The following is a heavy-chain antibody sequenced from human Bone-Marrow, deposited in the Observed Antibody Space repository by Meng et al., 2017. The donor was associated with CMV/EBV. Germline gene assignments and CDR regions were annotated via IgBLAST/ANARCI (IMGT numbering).Heavy chain of an antibody. Sequence: GGSLRLSCAASGFTFSNYEMNWVRQAPGKGLEWVSYISASGSTIYYADSVKGRFTISRDNSKDTMFLQMNSLRAEDTAIYYCVTYDSSDVWGQGTMVTVSS. CDR3: VTYDSSDV. V-gene: IGHV3-48*03. CDR1: GFTFSNYE. CDR2: ISASGSTI. J-gene: IGHJ3*01.